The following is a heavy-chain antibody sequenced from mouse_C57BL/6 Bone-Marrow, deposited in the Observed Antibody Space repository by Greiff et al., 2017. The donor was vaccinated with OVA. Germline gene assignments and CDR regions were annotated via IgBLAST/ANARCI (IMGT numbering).Heavy chain of an antibody. CDR2: ISDGGSYT. Sequence: EVQLVESGGGLVKPGGSLKLSCAASGFTFSSYAMSWVRQTPEKRLEWVATISDGGSYTYYPDNVKGRFTISRDNAKNNLYLQMSHLKSEDTAMYYCARAGYYGSHFDYWGQGTTLTVSS. D-gene: IGHD1-1*01. J-gene: IGHJ2*01. CDR3: ARAGYYGSHFDY. V-gene: IGHV5-4*01. CDR1: GFTFSSYA.